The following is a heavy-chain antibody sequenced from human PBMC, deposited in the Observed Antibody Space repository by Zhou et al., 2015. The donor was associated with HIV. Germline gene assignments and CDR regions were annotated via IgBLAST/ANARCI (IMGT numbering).Heavy chain of an antibody. CDR1: GGTFSSYA. Sequence: QVQLVQSGAEVKKPGSSVKVSCKASGGTFSSYAISWVRQAPGQGLEWMGGIIPIFGTANYAQKFQGRVTITADESTSTAYMELSSLRSEDTAVYYCARDLADTVTRWGGWFDPVGPGNPGHRLL. J-gene: IGHJ5*02. V-gene: IGHV1-69*12. CDR2: IIPIFGTA. CDR3: ARDLADTVTRWGGWFDP. D-gene: IGHD4-17*01.